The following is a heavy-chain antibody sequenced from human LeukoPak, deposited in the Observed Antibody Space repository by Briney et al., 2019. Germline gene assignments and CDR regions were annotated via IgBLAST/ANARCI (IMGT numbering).Heavy chain of an antibody. CDR2: VYYSGST. Sequence: SETLSLTCTVSGGSISDSSYYWGWIRQPPGRGLEWIGSVYYSGSTHYNSSLKSRVTISVDTSKNQFSLRLSSVTAADTAVYYCARYTPSSDCSGGSCHLDYWGQGTLVTVSS. CDR1: GGSISDSSYY. V-gene: IGHV4-39*01. D-gene: IGHD2-15*01. J-gene: IGHJ4*02. CDR3: ARYTPSSDCSGGSCHLDY.